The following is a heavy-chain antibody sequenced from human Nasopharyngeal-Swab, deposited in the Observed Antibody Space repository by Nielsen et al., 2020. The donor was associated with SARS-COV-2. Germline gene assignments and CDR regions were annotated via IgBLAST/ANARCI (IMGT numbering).Heavy chain of an antibody. CDR2: ISSDGRTT. D-gene: IGHD2/OR15-2a*01. J-gene: IGHJ4*02. Sequence: GGSLSLSCAASGFTFSSHWMHWVRQAPGEGLVWLSRISSDGRTTNYADSVKGRFSISRDNSKNTLHLQMNSRTDGDTAVYYCARGPSTAHFYAGDYWGQGTLVTVSS. V-gene: IGHV3-74*01. CDR3: ARGPSTAHFYAGDY. CDR1: GFTFSSHW.